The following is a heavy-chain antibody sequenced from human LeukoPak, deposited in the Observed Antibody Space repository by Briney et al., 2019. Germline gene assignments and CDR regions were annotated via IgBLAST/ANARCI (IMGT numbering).Heavy chain of an antibody. V-gene: IGHV3-23*01. J-gene: IGHJ4*02. CDR1: GFTFNTYA. Sequence: PGGSLRLSCAASGFTFNTYAMSWVRQAPGKGLEWVSGISGSGGSTYYADSVKGRFTISRDNSKNTLYLQMNSLRAEDTAVYYCARSSRWPYFDYWGQGTLVTVSS. CDR2: ISGSGGST. CDR3: ARSSRWPYFDY. D-gene: IGHD6-19*01.